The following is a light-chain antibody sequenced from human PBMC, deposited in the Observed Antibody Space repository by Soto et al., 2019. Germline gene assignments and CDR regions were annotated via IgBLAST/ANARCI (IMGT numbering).Light chain of an antibody. CDR3: SSYAGMDTFVL. Sequence: QSALTQPRSVSGSPGQSVTISCTGSRSDVGTYNYVSWYQHHPGKAPKLIIYDVIKRPSGVPDRFSGSKSGNTATLTISGLQAEDEADYHCSSYAGMDTFVLFGGGTKVTVL. V-gene: IGLV2-11*01. CDR1: RSDVGTYNY. CDR2: DVI. J-gene: IGLJ2*01.